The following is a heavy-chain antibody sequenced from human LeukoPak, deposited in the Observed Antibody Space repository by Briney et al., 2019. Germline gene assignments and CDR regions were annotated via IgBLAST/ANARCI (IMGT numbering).Heavy chain of an antibody. D-gene: IGHD3-10*01. J-gene: IGHJ4*02. Sequence: GGSLRLSCAASGFTFSSYGMHWVRQAPGKGLEWVAVISYDGSNKNYADSVKGRVTMSRDNSKNTLYLQMNSLRGEDTAVYYCAKNTDSGSYYRFDYWGQGTLVTVSS. CDR3: AKNTDSGSYYRFDY. V-gene: IGHV3-30*18. CDR1: GFTFSSYG. CDR2: ISYDGSNK.